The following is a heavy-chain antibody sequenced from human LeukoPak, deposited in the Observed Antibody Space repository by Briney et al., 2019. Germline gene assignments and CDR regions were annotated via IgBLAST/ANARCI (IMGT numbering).Heavy chain of an antibody. CDR3: ARVYSGYATYFDY. V-gene: IGHV3-74*01. CDR1: GFTFSSYW. Sequence: GGSLRLSCAASGFTFSSYWMHWVRQAPGKGLVWVSRINSDGSSTSYADSVKGRFTISRDNAKNTLYLQMNSLRAEDTAVYYCARVYSGYATYFDYWGQGTLVTVSS. CDR2: INSDGSST. D-gene: IGHD5-12*01. J-gene: IGHJ4*02.